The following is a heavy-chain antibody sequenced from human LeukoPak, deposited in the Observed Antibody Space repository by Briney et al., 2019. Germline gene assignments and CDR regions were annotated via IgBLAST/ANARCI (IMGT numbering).Heavy chain of an antibody. CDR1: GFTFDDYG. CDR3: ARDHHTRLRYRFDP. Sequence: PGGSLRLSCTAYGFTFDDYGMSWVRQAPGKGLEWVSGINWNGGSTGYADSVKGRFTLSRDNAKNSLYLQMNSLRAEDTALYYCARDHHTRLRYRFDPWGQGTLVTVSS. D-gene: IGHD3-9*01. V-gene: IGHV3-20*04. CDR2: INWNGGST. J-gene: IGHJ5*02.